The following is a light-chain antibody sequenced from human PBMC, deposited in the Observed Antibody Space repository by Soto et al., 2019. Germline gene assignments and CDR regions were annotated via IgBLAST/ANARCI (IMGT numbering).Light chain of an antibody. CDR3: QQYYSFPLT. V-gene: IGKV1-6*01. J-gene: IGKJ4*01. CDR2: AAS. CDR1: QGIRND. Sequence: AIQMTQSPSSLSASVGDRVTITCRASQGIRNDLGWYQQRPGKAPELLIYAASTLQSGVPSRFSGSGSGTDFTLTISCLQSEDFATYYCQQYYSFPLTFGGGTKVDI.